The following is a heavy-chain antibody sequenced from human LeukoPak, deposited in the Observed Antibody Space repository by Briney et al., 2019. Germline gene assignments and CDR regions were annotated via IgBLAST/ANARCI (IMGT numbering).Heavy chain of an antibody. CDR3: ARDPSGSSGLYFDY. J-gene: IGHJ4*02. CDR2: IYYSGST. D-gene: IGHD1-26*01. Sequence: SEALSLTCTVSGGSISSYYWSWIRQPPGKGRQWIGYIYYSGSTNHNPSLKSRVTISVDTSKNQFSLKLSSVTAADTAVYYCARDPSGSSGLYFDYWGREPWSPSPQ. CDR1: GGSISSYY. V-gene: IGHV4-59*01.